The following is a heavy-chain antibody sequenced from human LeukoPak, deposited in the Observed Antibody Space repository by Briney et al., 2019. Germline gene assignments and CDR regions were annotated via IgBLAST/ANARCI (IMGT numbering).Heavy chain of an antibody. CDR1: GGSISSYY. V-gene: IGHV4-59*01. CDR2: IYYSGST. Sequence: PSETLSLTCTVSGGSISSYYWSWIRQPPGKGLEWIGYIYYSGSTNYNPSFKSRVTISVDTSKNQFSLKLSSVTAADTAVYYCARAYYGQMYYFDYWGQGTLVTVSS. D-gene: IGHD3-10*01. CDR3: ARAYYGQMYYFDY. J-gene: IGHJ4*02.